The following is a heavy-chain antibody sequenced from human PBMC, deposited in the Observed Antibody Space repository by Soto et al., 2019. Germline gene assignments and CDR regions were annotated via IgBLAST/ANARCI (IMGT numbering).Heavy chain of an antibody. Sequence: PSETLSLTCTVSGGSISSSSYYWGWIRQPPGKGLEWIGSIYYSGSTYYNPSLKSRVTISVDTSKNQFSLKLSSVTAADTAVYYCARHLSYIGSPFEYWGQGTLVTVSS. D-gene: IGHD1-26*01. V-gene: IGHV4-39*01. CDR1: GGSISSSSYY. CDR3: ARHLSYIGSPFEY. J-gene: IGHJ4*02. CDR2: IYYSGST.